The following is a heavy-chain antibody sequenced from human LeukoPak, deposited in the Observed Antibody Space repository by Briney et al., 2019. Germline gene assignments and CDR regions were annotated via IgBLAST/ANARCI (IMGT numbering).Heavy chain of an antibody. Sequence: ASVKVSCKASGYTFTSYGISWVRQAPGQGLEWMGWISAYNGNTNYAQKLQGRVTMTTDTSTSTVYMELSSLRSEDTAVYYCARGGFGEFEGGDAFDIWGQGTMVTVSS. D-gene: IGHD3-10*01. CDR2: ISAYNGNT. J-gene: IGHJ3*02. V-gene: IGHV1-18*04. CDR3: ARGGFGEFEGGDAFDI. CDR1: GYTFTSYG.